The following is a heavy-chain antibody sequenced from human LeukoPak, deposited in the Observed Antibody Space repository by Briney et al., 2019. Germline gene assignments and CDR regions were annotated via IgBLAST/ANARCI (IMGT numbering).Heavy chain of an antibody. CDR1: GGTFSSYA. CDR2: IIPIFGTA. Sequence: APVKVSCKASGGTFSSYAISWVRQAPGQGLEWMGGIIPIFGTANYAQKFQGRVTITADESTSTAYMELSSLRSEDTAVYYCARAHCSSTSCHLFDYWGQGTLVTVSS. J-gene: IGHJ4*02. CDR3: ARAHCSSTSCHLFDY. D-gene: IGHD2-2*01. V-gene: IGHV1-69*13.